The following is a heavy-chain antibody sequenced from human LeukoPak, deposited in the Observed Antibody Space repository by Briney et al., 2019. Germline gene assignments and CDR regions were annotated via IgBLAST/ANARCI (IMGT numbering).Heavy chain of an antibody. CDR3: ARDRGYSSSWYGY. J-gene: IGHJ4*02. V-gene: IGHV1-2*06. CDR2: INPNSGGT. Sequence: ASVKVSCTASGYTFTGYYMHWVRQAPGQGLEWMGRINPNSGGTNYAQKFQGRVTMTRDTSISTAYMELSRLRSDDTAVYYCARDRGYSSSWYGYWGQGTLVTVSS. CDR1: GYTFTGYY. D-gene: IGHD6-13*01.